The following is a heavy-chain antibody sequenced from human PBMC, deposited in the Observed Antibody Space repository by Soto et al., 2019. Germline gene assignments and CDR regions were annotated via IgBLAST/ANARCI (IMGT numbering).Heavy chain of an antibody. Sequence: SETLSLTCAVYGGSFSGYYWSWIRQPPGKGLEWIGEINHSGSTNYNPSLKSRVTISVDTSNNQFSLKLSSVTAADTAVYYCARGRGLNWFDPWGQGTLVTVSS. CDR1: GGSFSGYY. CDR3: ARGRGLNWFDP. J-gene: IGHJ5*02. CDR2: INHSGST. V-gene: IGHV4-34*01.